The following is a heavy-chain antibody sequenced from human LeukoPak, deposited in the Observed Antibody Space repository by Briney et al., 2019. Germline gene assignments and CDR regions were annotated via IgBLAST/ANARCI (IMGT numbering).Heavy chain of an antibody. D-gene: IGHD6-6*01. V-gene: IGHV3-23*01. CDR2: ISGSGGYT. J-gene: IGHJ4*02. CDR3: AKDQPSSLVY. CDR1: GFTFSSYD. Sequence: GGSLRLSCAASGFTFSSYDMTWVRQAPGKGLEWVSVISGSGGYTYYADSVKGRFTISRDNSKNTLYLHMNSLRVEDTAVYYCAKDQPSSLVYWGQGTPVTVSS.